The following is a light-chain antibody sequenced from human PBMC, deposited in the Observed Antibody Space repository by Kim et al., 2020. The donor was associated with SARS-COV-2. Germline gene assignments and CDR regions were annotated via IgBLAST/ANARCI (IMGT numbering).Light chain of an antibody. Sequence: QSVLTQPPSASGTPGQRVTISCSGTSSNIGSHSVYWYQHLPGTAPKLLIYRNNVRTSGVPDRFSGSKSATSASLAISGLQPEDEADYYCAVWDDSLSGSVFGSGTKVTVL. CDR2: RNN. CDR1: SSNIGSHS. CDR3: AVWDDSLSGSV. V-gene: IGLV1-47*01. J-gene: IGLJ1*01.